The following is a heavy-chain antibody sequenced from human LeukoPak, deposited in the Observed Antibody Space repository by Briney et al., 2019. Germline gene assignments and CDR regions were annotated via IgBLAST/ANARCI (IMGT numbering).Heavy chain of an antibody. D-gene: IGHD6-19*01. J-gene: IGHJ5*02. V-gene: IGHV3-7*01. CDR3: ARAAGLRNNWFDP. CDR1: GFTFSSHW. Sequence: PGGSLRLSCAASGFTFSSHWMSWVRQAPGKGLEWVANIKQDGSEKYYVDSVKGRFTISRDNAKNSLYLQMNSLRAEDTAVYYCARAAGLRNNWFDPWGQGTLVTVSS. CDR2: IKQDGSEK.